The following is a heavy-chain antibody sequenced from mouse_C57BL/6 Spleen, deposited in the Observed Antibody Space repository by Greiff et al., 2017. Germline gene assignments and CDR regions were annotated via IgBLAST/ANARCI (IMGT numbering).Heavy chain of an antibody. Sequence: EVKLQQSGPVLVKPGASVKMSCKASGYTFTDYYMNWVKQSHGKSLEWIGVINPYNGGTSYNQKFKGKATLTVDKSSSTAYMELNSLTSEDSAVYYCARYYGPYYFDYWGQGTTLTVSS. D-gene: IGHD1-1*02. CDR1: GYTFTDYY. J-gene: IGHJ2*01. CDR2: INPYNGGT. V-gene: IGHV1-19*01. CDR3: ARYYGPYYFDY.